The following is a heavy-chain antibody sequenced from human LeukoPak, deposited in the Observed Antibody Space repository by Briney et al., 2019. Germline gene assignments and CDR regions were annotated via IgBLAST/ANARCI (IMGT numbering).Heavy chain of an antibody. CDR3: ARSIMRYDSSGYYDY. CDR1: GGSISSGSYY. Sequence: PSETLSLTCTVSGGSISSGSYYWSWIRQPAGKGLEWIGRIYTSGSTNYNPSLKSRVTISVDTSKNQFSLKLSSVTAADTAVYYCARSIMRYDSSGYYDYWGQGTLVTVSS. CDR2: IYTSGST. J-gene: IGHJ4*02. D-gene: IGHD3-22*01. V-gene: IGHV4-61*02.